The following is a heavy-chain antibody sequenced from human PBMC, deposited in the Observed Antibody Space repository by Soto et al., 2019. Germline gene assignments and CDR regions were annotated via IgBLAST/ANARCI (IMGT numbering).Heavy chain of an antibody. CDR2: IYHSGST. CDR3: AREGSAAARSFYYYYGIDV. Sequence: PSETLSLTCAVSGGSISSSNWWSWVRQPPGKGLEWIGEIYHSGSTNYNPSLKSRVTISVDKSKNQFSLKLSSVTAADTAVYYCAREGSAAARSFYYYYGIDVWGQGTTVTVSS. V-gene: IGHV4-4*02. CDR1: GGSISSSNW. J-gene: IGHJ6*02. D-gene: IGHD6-6*01.